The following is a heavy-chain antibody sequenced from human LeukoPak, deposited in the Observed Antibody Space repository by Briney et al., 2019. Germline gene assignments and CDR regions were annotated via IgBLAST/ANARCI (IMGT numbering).Heavy chain of an antibody. V-gene: IGHV3-23*01. CDR2: ISVSGGST. CDR1: GFTFSNYA. J-gene: IGHJ4*02. CDR3: AKGIKWELPFDY. D-gene: IGHD1-26*01. Sequence: GGSLRLSCAASGFTFSNYAMSWVRQAPGKGLEWVSAISVSGGSTYYANSVKGRFTISRDSSKNTLYLQMNTLRAEDTALYYCAKGIKWELPFDYWGQGTLITVSS.